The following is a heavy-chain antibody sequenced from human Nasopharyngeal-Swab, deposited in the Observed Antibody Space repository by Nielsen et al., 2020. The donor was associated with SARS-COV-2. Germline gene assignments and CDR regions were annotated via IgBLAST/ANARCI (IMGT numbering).Heavy chain of an antibody. J-gene: IGHJ4*02. V-gene: IGHV3-30*04. CDR2: ISFDGTNK. CDR3: TRGLTGHIVQWNPSPY. CDR1: GFSFSGYD. Sequence: GGSLRLSCAASGFSFSGYDMNWVRQAPGKGLEWVAAISFDGTNKFYTASVKGRFTISRDNTKNTVYLQMNTLRADDTALYFCTRGLTGHIVQWNPSPYWGQGTLVTVSS. D-gene: IGHD3-16*02.